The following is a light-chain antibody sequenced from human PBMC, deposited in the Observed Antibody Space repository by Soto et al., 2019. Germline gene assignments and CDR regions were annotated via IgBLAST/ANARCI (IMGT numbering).Light chain of an antibody. CDR2: EVR. V-gene: IGLV2-14*01. Sequence: QSALTQPGSVSAPSGQSITISCTGTISDIGGYDYVSWYQQRPGKAPKLMIYEVRYRPSGVSNRFSGSKYGNTASLTISGLQAEDEAVYYCCSYTRTSNHYFFGSGTKVTVL. CDR3: CSYTRTSNHYF. J-gene: IGLJ1*01. CDR1: ISDIGGYDY.